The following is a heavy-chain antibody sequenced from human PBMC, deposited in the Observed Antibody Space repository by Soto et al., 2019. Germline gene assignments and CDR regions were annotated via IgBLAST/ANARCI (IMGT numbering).Heavy chain of an antibody. D-gene: IGHD2-15*01. Sequence: PGGSLRLSCAASGFVFSNYAMFRFRQAPGRGLEWVSTIYAAGGSKYYAGSVKGRFTVSRDDAKNSLYLQMHSLRDEDTAVYYCAREGWPLLQTGMDVWGQGTTVTVSS. CDR2: IYAAGGSK. CDR3: AREGWPLLQTGMDV. V-gene: IGHV3-23*01. CDR1: GFVFSNYA. J-gene: IGHJ6*02.